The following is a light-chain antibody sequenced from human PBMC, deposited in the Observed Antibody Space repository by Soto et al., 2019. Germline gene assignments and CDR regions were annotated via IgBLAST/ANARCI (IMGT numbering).Light chain of an antibody. V-gene: IGLV2-14*01. CDR2: DVS. CDR1: SSDVGGNKY. J-gene: IGLJ1*01. Sequence: HSALTQPASVSGSPGQSITISCTGSSSDVGGNKYVSWYQQYPGKAPKLMICDVSNRPSGVSNRFSGSKSGNTASLTISGLQAEDEADYYCSAFTGTTYVFGTGTKLTVL. CDR3: SAFTGTTYV.